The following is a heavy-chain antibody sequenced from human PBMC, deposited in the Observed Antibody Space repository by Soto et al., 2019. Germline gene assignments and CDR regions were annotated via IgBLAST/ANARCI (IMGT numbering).Heavy chain of an antibody. D-gene: IGHD2-8*01. V-gene: IGHV3-33*01. CDR2: IWYDGSNK. CDR3: ARDQYCTNGVCFGSDY. J-gene: IGHJ4*02. Sequence: QVQLVESGGGVVQPGRSLRLSCAASGFTFSSYGMHWVRQAPGKGLERVAVIWYDGSNKYYADSVKGRFTISRNNSKNTLYLQMNSLRAEDTAVYYCARDQYCTNGVCFGSDYWGKGSLSTVSS. CDR1: GFTFSSYG.